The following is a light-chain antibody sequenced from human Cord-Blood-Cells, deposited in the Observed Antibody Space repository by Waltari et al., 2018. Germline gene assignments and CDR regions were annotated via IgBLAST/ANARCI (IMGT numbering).Light chain of an antibody. V-gene: IGKV3-15*01. CDR3: QQYNNWPPLT. Sequence: EIVMTQSPATLPVSPGERATLACRASQSVSSNLAWYQQKPGKAPMLLSSGASTRATVIPARFSSSGCGREFTLTISNLQSEDVAVYYCQQYNNWPPLTVGGGTKVEIK. CDR1: QSVSSN. J-gene: IGKJ4*01. CDR2: GAS.